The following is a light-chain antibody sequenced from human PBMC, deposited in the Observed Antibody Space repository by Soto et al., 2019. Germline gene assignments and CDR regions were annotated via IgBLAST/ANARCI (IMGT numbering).Light chain of an antibody. J-gene: IGKJ1*01. CDR1: QSVSSSY. CDR3: QLYGSSPPRT. Sequence: EIVLTQSPGTLSLSPGERATLSCRASQSVSSSYFGWYQQKPGQAPRLLIYGASNRATGIPDRFSGSGSGTAFTLAIARREPEEFTVYYRQLYGSSPPRTFGQGTKVEIK. V-gene: IGKV3-20*01. CDR2: GAS.